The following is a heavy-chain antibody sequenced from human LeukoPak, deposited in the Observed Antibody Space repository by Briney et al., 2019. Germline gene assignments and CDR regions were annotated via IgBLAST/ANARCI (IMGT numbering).Heavy chain of an antibody. Sequence: SETLSLTCTVSGGSIRNYYWSWIRQPPGKGLEWIGYIYYSGSTNYNPSLKSRVTISVDTSKNQFSLKLSSVTAADTAVYYCARHLHSYDVVDYWGQGTLVTVSS. V-gene: IGHV4-59*08. CDR2: IYYSGST. J-gene: IGHJ4*02. CDR3: ARHLHSYDVVDY. D-gene: IGHD5-18*01. CDR1: GGSIRNYY.